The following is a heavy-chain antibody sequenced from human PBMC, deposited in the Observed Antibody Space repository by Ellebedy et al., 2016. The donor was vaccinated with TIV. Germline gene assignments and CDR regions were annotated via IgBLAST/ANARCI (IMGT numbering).Heavy chain of an antibody. CDR3: ARGGYCSSTSCFNNWFDP. CDR1: GGTFSSYA. V-gene: IGHV1-69*13. CDR2: IIPIFGTA. Sequence: SVKVSCXASGGTFSSYAISWVRQAPGQGLEWMGGIIPIFGTANYAQKFQGRVTITADESTSTAYMELSSLRSEDTAVYYCARGGYCSSTSCFNNWFDPWGQGTLVTVSS. J-gene: IGHJ5*02. D-gene: IGHD2-2*03.